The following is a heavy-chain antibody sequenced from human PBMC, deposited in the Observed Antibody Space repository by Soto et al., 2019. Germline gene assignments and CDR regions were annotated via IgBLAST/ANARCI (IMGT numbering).Heavy chain of an antibody. D-gene: IGHD6-13*01. Sequence: SETLSLTCTVSGGSISSSSYYWGWIRQPPGKGLEWIGSIYYSGSTYYNPSLKSRVTISVDTSKNQFSLKLSSVTAADTAVYYCARHGHIAAALDYFDYWGQGTLVTVSS. CDR1: GGSISSSSYY. J-gene: IGHJ4*02. CDR3: ARHGHIAAALDYFDY. V-gene: IGHV4-39*01. CDR2: IYYSGST.